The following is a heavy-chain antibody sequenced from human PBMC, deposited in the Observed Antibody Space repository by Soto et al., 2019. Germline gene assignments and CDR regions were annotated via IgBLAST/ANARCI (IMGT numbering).Heavy chain of an antibody. D-gene: IGHD3-10*01. V-gene: IGHV1-69*06. CDR3: ARTDYYSTGSYSRH. CDR2: IIPIFGTA. Sequence: SVKVSCKASGGTFSSYAISWVRQAPGQGLEWMGGIIPIFGTANYAQKFQGRVTMTPDKSTSTAYMELSSLRSADTAVYYCARTDYYSTGSYSRHWGQGPLVTVS. CDR1: GGTFSSYA. J-gene: IGHJ4*02.